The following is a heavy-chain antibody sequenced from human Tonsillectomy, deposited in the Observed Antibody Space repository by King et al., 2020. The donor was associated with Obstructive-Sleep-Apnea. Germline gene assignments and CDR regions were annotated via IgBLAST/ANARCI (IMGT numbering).Heavy chain of an antibody. CDR1: GFTFSSYS. CDR2: ISSSSSYI. D-gene: IGHD5-18*01. V-gene: IGHV3-21*01. Sequence: VQLVESGGGLVKPGGSLRLSCAASGFTFSSYSMNWVRQAPGKGLEWVSSISSSSSYIYYADSVKGRFTISRDNAKNSLYLQMNSLRAEDTAVYYCASDDTGYSYGPLYFYYWGQGTMVTVSS. CDR3: ASDDTGYSYGPLYFYY. J-gene: IGHJ4*02.